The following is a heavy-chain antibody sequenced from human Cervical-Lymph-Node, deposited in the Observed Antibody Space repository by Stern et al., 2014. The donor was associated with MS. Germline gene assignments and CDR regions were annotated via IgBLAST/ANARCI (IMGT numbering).Heavy chain of an antibody. CDR3: ARGDGGGYFDY. CDR1: GGTFSSYA. J-gene: IGHJ4*02. CDR2: IIPIFGTA. V-gene: IGHV1-69*01. D-gene: IGHD3-16*01. Sequence: VQLVESGAEVKKPGSSVKVSCKASGGTFSSYAISWVRQAPGQGLEWRVGIIPIFGTATYAQNFQGRLTITAAESTSTPYMELSSLRSEDTAVYYCARGDGGGYFDYWGQGTLVTVSS.